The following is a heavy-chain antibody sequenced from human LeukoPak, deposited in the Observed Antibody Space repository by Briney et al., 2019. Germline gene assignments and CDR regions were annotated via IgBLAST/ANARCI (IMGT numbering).Heavy chain of an antibody. Sequence: ASVKVSCKASGGTFSNYGFSWVRQAPEQGLEWMGGIVPVFGTVSYAQKFQGRVTISADDFTTTAYMELSSLRSEDTAVYYCARWAGTCTIASCYTPLDYWGQGTLVTVST. CDR3: ARWAGTCTIASCYTPLDY. CDR1: GGTFSNYG. CDR2: IVPVFGTV. V-gene: IGHV1-69*13. J-gene: IGHJ4*02. D-gene: IGHD2-2*02.